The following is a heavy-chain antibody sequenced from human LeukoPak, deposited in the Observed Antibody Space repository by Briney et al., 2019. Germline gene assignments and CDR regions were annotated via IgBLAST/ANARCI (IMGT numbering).Heavy chain of an antibody. V-gene: IGHV1-18*01. Sequence: ASVKVSCKASGYTFTSYGISWVRQAPGQGLEWMGWISAYNGNTNYAQKLQGRVTMTTDTSTSTAYMELRSLRSDDTAVYYCARDTGKWSSDAFDIWGQGTMVTVSS. CDR3: ARDTGKWSSDAFDI. J-gene: IGHJ3*02. D-gene: IGHD2-15*01. CDR2: ISAYNGNT. CDR1: GYTFTSYG.